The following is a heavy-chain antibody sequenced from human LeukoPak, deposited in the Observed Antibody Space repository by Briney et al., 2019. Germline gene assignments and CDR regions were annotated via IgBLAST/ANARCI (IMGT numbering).Heavy chain of an antibody. V-gene: IGHV1-8*02. CDR3: VRTPPNWGFDY. CDR2: MSPNSGDT. CDR1: GYTFTSYG. Sequence: ASVRVSCKASGYTFTSYGISWVRQATGQGLEWLGWMSPNSGDTGYAQKFQGRVTMTSDSSISTAYMELSSLRSEDTAIYYCVRTPPNWGFDYWGQGTLVTVSS. J-gene: IGHJ4*02. D-gene: IGHD7-27*01.